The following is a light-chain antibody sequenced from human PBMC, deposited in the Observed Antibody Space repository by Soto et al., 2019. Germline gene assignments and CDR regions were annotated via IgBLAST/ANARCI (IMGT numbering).Light chain of an antibody. V-gene: IGKV1-17*01. CDR2: AAS. J-gene: IGKJ2*01. CDR3: LQHNNYPYT. Sequence: DIQMTQSPSSLSASVGDRVTITCRASQGIRNDLDWYQQKPGKAPKRLIYAASSLQSGVPSRFSGSGSGTEFTLTISSLQPEDFATYYCLQHNNYPYTFGQGTKLEIK. CDR1: QGIRND.